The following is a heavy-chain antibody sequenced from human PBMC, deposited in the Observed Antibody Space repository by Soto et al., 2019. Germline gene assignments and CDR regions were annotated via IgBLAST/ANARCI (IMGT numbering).Heavy chain of an antibody. V-gene: IGHV3-33*01. CDR1: GFTFSSYG. CDR3: ARDPVNFYDSSGHRHFDY. Sequence: AGGSLRLSCAASGFTFSSYGMHWVRQAPGKGLEWVAVIWYDGSNKYYADSVKGRFTISRDNSKNTLYLQMNSLRAEDTAVYYCARDPVNFYDSSGHRHFDYWGQGTLVTVSS. CDR2: IWYDGSNK. D-gene: IGHD3-22*01. J-gene: IGHJ4*02.